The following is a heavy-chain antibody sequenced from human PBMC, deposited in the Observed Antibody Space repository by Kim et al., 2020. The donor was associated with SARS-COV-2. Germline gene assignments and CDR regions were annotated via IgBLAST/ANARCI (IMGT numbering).Heavy chain of an antibody. D-gene: IGHD2-21*02. J-gene: IGHJ6*02. Sequence: GGSLRLSCAASGFTFSSYGMHWVRQAPGKGLEWVAVISYDGSNKYYADSVKGRFTISRDNSKNTLYLQMNSLRAEDTAVYYYANDLPIVVVTAILVMGPGGMDVWGQGTTVTVSS. CDR2: ISYDGSNK. V-gene: IGHV3-30*18. CDR1: GFTFSSYG. CDR3: ANDLPIVVVTAILVMGPGGMDV.